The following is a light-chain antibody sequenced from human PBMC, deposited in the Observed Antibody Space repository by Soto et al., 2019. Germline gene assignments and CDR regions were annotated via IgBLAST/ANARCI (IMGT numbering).Light chain of an antibody. Sequence: QSVLTQPASVSGSPGQSITISCSGTSSDVGSFYLVSWYRQRPGRAPKLMIYEGSKRPSGVSNRFSGSKSDKAASLTISGLQAEDEADYYCCSYAGRTTPYVFGSGTKLTVL. CDR3: CSYAGRTTPYV. J-gene: IGLJ1*01. V-gene: IGLV2-23*01. CDR1: SSDVGSFYL. CDR2: EGS.